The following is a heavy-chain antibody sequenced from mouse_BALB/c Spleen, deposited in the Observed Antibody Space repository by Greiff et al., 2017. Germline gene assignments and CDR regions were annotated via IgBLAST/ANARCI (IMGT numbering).Heavy chain of an antibody. J-gene: IGHJ3*01. Sequence: VQLQQPGAELVKPGASVKLSCKASGYTFTSYWMHWVKQRPGQGLEWIGEINPSNGRTNYNEKFKSKATLTVDKSSSTAYMQLSSLTSEDSAVYYCARGAYGNYGYDAYWGQGTLVTVSA. CDR3: ARGAYGNYGYDAY. D-gene: IGHD2-10*02. V-gene: IGHV1S81*02. CDR1: GYTFTSYW. CDR2: INPSNGRT.